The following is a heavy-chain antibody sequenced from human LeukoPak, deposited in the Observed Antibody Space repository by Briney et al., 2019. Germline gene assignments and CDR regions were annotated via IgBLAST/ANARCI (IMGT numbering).Heavy chain of an antibody. V-gene: IGHV3-33*06. CDR2: MRFDGNTK. Sequence: GRSLRLSCAASGFLVNDYGMHWVRLAPGKGPEWVAAMRFDGNTKYYVDSVKGRFTISRDTSKNTLFLQMNSLRDEDTATYYCAKDKGNQQLYALDVWGQGTTVSVSS. J-gene: IGHJ6*02. CDR1: GFLVNDYG. CDR3: AKDKGNQQLYALDV. D-gene: IGHD1-1*01.